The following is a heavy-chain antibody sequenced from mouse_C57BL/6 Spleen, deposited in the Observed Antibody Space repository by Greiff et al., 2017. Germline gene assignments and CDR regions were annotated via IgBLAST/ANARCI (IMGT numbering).Heavy chain of an antibody. CDR2: ISGGGGNT. V-gene: IGHV5-9*01. CDR3: ARHVTMVTTLDY. J-gene: IGHJ2*01. D-gene: IGHD2-2*01. Sequence: EVMLVESGGGLVKPGGSLKLSCAASGFTFSSYTMSWVRQTPEKRLEWVATISGGGGNTYYPDSVKGRFTISRDNAKNTLYLQMSSLRSEDTALYYCARHVTMVTTLDYWGQGTTLTVSS. CDR1: GFTFSSYT.